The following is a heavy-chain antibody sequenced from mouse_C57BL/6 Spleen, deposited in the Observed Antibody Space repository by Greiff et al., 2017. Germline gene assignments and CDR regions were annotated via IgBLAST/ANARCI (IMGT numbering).Heavy chain of an antibody. CDR3: ARLGNYGYDYYAMDY. D-gene: IGHD2-2*01. CDR2: IWSDGST. J-gene: IGHJ4*01. Sequence: VQGVESGPGLVAPSQSLSITCTVSGFSLTSYGVHWVRQPPGKGLEWLVVIWSDGSTTYNSALKSRLSISKDNSKSQVFLKMNSLQTDDTAMYYCARLGNYGYDYYAMDYWGQGTSVTVSS. CDR1: GFSLTSYG. V-gene: IGHV2-6*03.